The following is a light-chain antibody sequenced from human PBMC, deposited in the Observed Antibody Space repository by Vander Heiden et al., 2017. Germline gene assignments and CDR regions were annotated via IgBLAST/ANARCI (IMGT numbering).Light chain of an antibody. V-gene: IGKV1-13*02. CDR1: QGISSA. CDR3: QQWNSDHPSFF. Sequence: AIQLTQSPSSLSASVGDRVTITCRASQGISSALAWYQQKPGKAPKLLIYDASSLERGVKSRFSGSGSGTDVTLTISSRQPEDFEPYYCQQWNSDHPSFFFGGGTKVEIK. J-gene: IGKJ4*01. CDR2: DAS.